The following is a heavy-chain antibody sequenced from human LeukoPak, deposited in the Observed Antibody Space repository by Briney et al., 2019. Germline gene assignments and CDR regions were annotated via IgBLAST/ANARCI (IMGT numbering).Heavy chain of an antibody. D-gene: IGHD2/OR15-2a*01. CDR2: INSDGDST. J-gene: IGHJ4*02. CDR1: GFTFSSYA. CDR3: EKTPYSSTWYVGDS. V-gene: IGHV3-64D*06. Sequence: GGSLRLSCSASGFTFSSYAMHWVRQAAGEGLEYVSAINSDGDSTYYADSVKGRFTISRDNSKNTLYLQMSSLRPEDSAVYYCEKTPYSSTWYVGDSWGQGTLVTVSS.